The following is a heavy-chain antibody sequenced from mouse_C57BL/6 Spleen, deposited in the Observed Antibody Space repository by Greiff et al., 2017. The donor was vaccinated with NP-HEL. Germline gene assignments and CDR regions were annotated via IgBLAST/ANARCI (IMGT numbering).Heavy chain of an antibody. CDR1: GYSITSGYY. CDR2: ISYDGSN. J-gene: IGHJ4*01. Sequence: EVKLQESGPGLVKPSQSLSLTCSVTGYSITSGYYWNWIRQFPGNKLEWMGYISYDGSNNYNPTVKNRISITRDTSKNQFVLKLNSVTTEDTATYYCARESLTGSMDYWGQGTSVTVSS. V-gene: IGHV3-6*01. D-gene: IGHD4-1*01. CDR3: ARESLTGSMDY.